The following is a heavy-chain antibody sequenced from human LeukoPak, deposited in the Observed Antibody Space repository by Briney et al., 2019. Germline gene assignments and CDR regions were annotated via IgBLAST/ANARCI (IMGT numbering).Heavy chain of an antibody. CDR1: GGSISSSNW. CDR3: AKAPTYGEYNTGYYYKYMDV. V-gene: IGHV4-4*02. Sequence: PSGTLSLTCAVSGGSISSSNWWSWVRQPPGKGLECLGEIYHSGSTNYNPSLKSRVTISVDKSKNQFSLKLSSVTAADTAVYYCAKAPTYGEYNTGYYYKYMDVWGKGTTVTVSS. D-gene: IGHD4-17*01. CDR2: IYHSGST. J-gene: IGHJ6*03.